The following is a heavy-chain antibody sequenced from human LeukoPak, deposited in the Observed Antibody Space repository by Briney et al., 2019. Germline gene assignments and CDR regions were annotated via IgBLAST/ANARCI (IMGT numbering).Heavy chain of an antibody. D-gene: IGHD5-18*01. CDR3: ASGRDRSYGYFTYYYGMDV. Sequence: PSETLSLTCAVYGGSFSGYYWSWIRQPPGKGLEWIGEINHSGSTNYNPSLKSRVTISVDTSKNQFSLKLSSVTAADTAVYYCASGRDRSYGYFTYYYGMDVWGQGTTVTFSS. CDR2: INHSGST. V-gene: IGHV4-34*01. J-gene: IGHJ6*02. CDR1: GGSFSGYY.